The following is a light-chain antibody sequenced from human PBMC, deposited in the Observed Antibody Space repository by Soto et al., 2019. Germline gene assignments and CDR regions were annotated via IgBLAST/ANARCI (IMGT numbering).Light chain of an antibody. J-gene: IGKJ4*01. CDR1: RSILGSSGYNY. Sequence: EIVLTQSPLSLHVTPGEPASISCRSSRSILGSSGYNYLNWYLQKPGQSPQLLIYLGSSRASGVPDRFSGSGSGTDCTLTISRVEAGDVGVYFCAQGLAVPFTVGGGTKVEI. V-gene: IGKV2-28*01. CDR2: LGS. CDR3: AQGLAVPFT.